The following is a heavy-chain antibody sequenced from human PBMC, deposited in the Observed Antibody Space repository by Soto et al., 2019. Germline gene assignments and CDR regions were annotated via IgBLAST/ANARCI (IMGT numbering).Heavy chain of an antibody. CDR3: ARMPKERFLVWLLGGGMDV. CDR1: GITSSNYA. CDR2: ISGSGGDT. J-gene: IGHJ6*02. D-gene: IGHD3-3*01. V-gene: IGHV3-23*01. Sequence: PGGSLRLSCAASGITSSNYAMSWVRQAPGKGLEWVSVISGSGGDTYYADSVKGRFTISRDNSKNTLYLQMNNLRAEDTAVYYCARMPKERFLVWLLGGGMDVWGQRTTFTVSS.